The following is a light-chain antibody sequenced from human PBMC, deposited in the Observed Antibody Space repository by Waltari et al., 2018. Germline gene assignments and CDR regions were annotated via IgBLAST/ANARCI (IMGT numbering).Light chain of an antibody. CDR2: DAS. CDR3: QQRGNRPPVT. V-gene: IGKV3-11*01. J-gene: IGKJ4*01. CDR1: ESVSNF. Sequence: EIVLTQSPATLSLSPGERATLSCRASESVSNFLAWYQQRPGQAPRLLSYDASNRAPGIPARFSGSGSGTDFTLTISSLEPEDFAVYYCQQRGNRPPVTFGGGTKVEIK.